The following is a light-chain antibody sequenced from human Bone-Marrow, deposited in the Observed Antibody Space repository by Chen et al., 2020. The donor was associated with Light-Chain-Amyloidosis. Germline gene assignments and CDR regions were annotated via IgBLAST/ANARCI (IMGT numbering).Light chain of an antibody. CDR1: NIGSTS. J-gene: IGLJ3*02. V-gene: IGLV3-21*02. CDR3: QVWDRSSDRPV. Sequence: SYVLTHPSSVSVAPGQTAPIPCGGNNIGSTSVHWYQQTPGQAPLLVVYDDRDRPSGIPERLSGSNSGNTATLTISRVEAGDEADYYCQVWDRSSDRPVFGGGTKLTVL. CDR2: DDR.